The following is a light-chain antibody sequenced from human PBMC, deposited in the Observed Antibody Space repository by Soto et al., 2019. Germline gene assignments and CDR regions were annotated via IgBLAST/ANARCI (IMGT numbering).Light chain of an antibody. Sequence: EIVLTQSPGTLSLSPGERATLSCRASQSVSSYLAWYQQKPGHAPRLLIYDASNRATGIPARFSGSGPGTDFTLTISSLEPEDFAVYYCQQRSNWPITFGQGTRLEIK. CDR3: QQRSNWPIT. V-gene: IGKV3-11*01. CDR1: QSVSSY. CDR2: DAS. J-gene: IGKJ5*01.